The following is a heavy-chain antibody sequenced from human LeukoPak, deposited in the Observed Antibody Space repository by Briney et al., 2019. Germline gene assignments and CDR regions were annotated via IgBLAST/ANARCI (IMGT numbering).Heavy chain of an antibody. D-gene: IGHD2-2*02. V-gene: IGHV1-2*02. CDR1: GYTFSGYY. J-gene: IGHJ3*02. CDR3: ARERGYCSSSTCYTSDAFDI. CDR2: INPDSGGA. Sequence: ASVKVSCKASGYTFSGYYLNWVRQAPGQGLEWMGWINPDSGGAIYAQKFQGRVTMTRDTSISTAYMELSRLRSDDTAVYYCARERGYCSSSTCYTSDAFDIWGQGTMVTVSS.